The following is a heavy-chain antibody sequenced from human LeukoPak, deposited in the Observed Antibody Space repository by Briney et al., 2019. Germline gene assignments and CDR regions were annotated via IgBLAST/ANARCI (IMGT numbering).Heavy chain of an antibody. CDR3: AREIDYYGSGSYYYYYYMDV. CDR2: ISAYNGNT. Sequence: ASVKVSCKASGYTFTNYAISWVRQAPGQGLEWVGWISAYNGNTNYAQKLQGRVTMTTDTSTSTAYMDLRSLRSDDTAVYYCAREIDYYGSGSYYYYYYMDVWGKGTTVTVSS. V-gene: IGHV1-18*01. D-gene: IGHD3-10*01. CDR1: GYTFTNYA. J-gene: IGHJ6*03.